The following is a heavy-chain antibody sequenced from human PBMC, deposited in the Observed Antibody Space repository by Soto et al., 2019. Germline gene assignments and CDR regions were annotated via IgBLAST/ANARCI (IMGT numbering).Heavy chain of an antibody. CDR3: ARDLAGGIPDY. J-gene: IGHJ4*02. CDR2: ISRSSSTI. D-gene: IGHD6-13*01. Sequence: EVQLVESGGGLVQPGGSLRLSCVASGFTLSRYSMNWVRQAPGKGLEWVSYISRSSSTINYADSEKGRFTISRDNAENSPYLQMNSLRAEDTALYYCARDLAGGIPDYCGQGTRVTVSS. V-gene: IGHV3-48*01. CDR1: GFTLSRYS.